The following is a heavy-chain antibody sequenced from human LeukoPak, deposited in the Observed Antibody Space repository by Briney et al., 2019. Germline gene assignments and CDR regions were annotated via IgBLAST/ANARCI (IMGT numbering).Heavy chain of an antibody. J-gene: IGHJ4*02. CDR2: LSSTSGAI. V-gene: IGHV3-48*01. CDR1: GFTFRDHS. Sequence: TGGSLRLSCAASGFTFRDHSMKWVRQAPGKGLEWVSFLSSTSGAIYYADSVKGRFTISRDNAKNSLYLQMNSLRPEDTAVYYCARVPRGEWATPTTDYWGQGTLVTVSS. CDR3: ARVPRGEWATPTTDY. D-gene: IGHD3-10*01.